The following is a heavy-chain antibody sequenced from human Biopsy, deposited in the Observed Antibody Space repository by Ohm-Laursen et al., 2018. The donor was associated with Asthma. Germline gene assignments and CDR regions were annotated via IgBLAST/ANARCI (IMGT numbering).Heavy chain of an antibody. J-gene: IGHJ1*01. CDR1: GDSISSYH. D-gene: IGHD4-23*01. CDR3: ARGVVYGGDSYAEYFQH. Sequence: SDTLSLTCSVSGDSISSYHWSWIRQPPGKGLEWIGYVFWTGSTNYNPSLKSRITMSVDTSKNQFFLRLSSVTAADTAVYYCARGVVYGGDSYAEYFQHWGQGTLVTVSS. CDR2: VFWTGST. V-gene: IGHV4-59*07.